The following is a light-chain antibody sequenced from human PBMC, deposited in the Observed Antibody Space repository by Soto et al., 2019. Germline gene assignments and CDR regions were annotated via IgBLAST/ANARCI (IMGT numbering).Light chain of an antibody. Sequence: EIVLTQSPGTLSLPPGDRAPVSCRASQNVPSNYLAWYQHKPGQTPRLLIYAASSRATGVPDRFSGSASGTDFTLTISSLEPEDFAVYYCQQRSNWPRTFGQGTKVDIK. CDR1: QNVPSNY. V-gene: IGKV3D-20*02. CDR2: AAS. J-gene: IGKJ1*01. CDR3: QQRSNWPRT.